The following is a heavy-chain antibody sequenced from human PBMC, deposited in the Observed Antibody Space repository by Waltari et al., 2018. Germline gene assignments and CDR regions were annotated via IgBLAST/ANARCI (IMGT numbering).Heavy chain of an antibody. CDR3: ARAGVTGTTKVTSFDY. D-gene: IGHD1-7*01. J-gene: IGHJ4*02. CDR1: GGTFSSYA. CDR2: IIPIFGTA. V-gene: IGHV1-69*05. Sequence: QVQLVQSGAEVKKPGSSVKVSCKASGGTFSSYAISWVRQAPGQGLEWMGGIIPIFGTANYAQKFQGRDTMSTDQAKSTAYMELSSLRSEDTAVYYCARAGVTGTTKVTSFDYWGQGTLVTVSS.